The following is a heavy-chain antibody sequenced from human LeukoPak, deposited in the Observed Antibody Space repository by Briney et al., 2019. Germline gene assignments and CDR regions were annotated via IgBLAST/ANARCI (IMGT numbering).Heavy chain of an antibody. J-gene: IGHJ4*02. V-gene: IGHV4-59*01. CDR3: ARVGDWNDLVY. Sequence: SETLSLTCTVSGGSLSPYYWSWIRQAPGKGLEWIGYILYTGRTTNYNPSLKSRATILVDTSNSQFSLKLNSVTAADTAVYYCARVGDWNDLVYWGQGILVTVSS. CDR2: ILYTGRTT. D-gene: IGHD1-1*01. CDR1: GGSLSPYY.